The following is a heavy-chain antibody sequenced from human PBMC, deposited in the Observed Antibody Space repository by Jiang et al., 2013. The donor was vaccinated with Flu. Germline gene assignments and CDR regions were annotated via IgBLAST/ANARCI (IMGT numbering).Heavy chain of an antibody. CDR1: GGTFSSYA. CDR3: ARDPGNWNYGPPRRKYGMDV. CDR2: IIPILGIA. J-gene: IGHJ6*02. V-gene: IGHV1-69*04. Sequence: SGAEVKKPGSSVKVSCKASGGTFSSYAISWVRQAPGQGLEWMGGIIPILGIANYAQKFQGRVTITADKSTSTAYMELSSLRSEDTAVYYCARDPGNWNYGPPRRKYGMDVWGQGTTVTVSS. D-gene: IGHD1-7*01.